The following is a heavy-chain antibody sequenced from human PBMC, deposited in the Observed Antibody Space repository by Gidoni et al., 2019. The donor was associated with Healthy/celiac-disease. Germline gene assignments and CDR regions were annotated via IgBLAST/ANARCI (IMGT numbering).Heavy chain of an antibody. CDR1: GFTFSSYA. J-gene: IGHJ4*02. V-gene: IGHV3-23*04. D-gene: IGHD3-22*01. CDR3: AKVGDYYYDSSGYYYFDY. Sequence: EVQLVESGGGLVQPGGSLRLSCSASGFTFSSYAMSWVRQAPGKGLEWVSAISGSGGSTYYADSVKGRFTISRDNSKNTLYLQMNSLRAEDTAVYYCAKVGDYYYDSSGYYYFDYWGQGTLVTVSS. CDR2: ISGSGGST.